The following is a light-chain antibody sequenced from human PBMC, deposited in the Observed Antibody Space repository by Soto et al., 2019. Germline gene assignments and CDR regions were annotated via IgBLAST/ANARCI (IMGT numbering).Light chain of an antibody. Sequence: SYELTHPPSVSVSPGQTARITCSGDALPKQYAYWYQQKPGQAPVLVIYKDSERPSGIPERFSGSSSGTTVTLTISGVQAEDEADYYCQSADSSGTYVLFGGGTKVTVL. CDR2: KDS. J-gene: IGLJ2*01. CDR3: QSADSSGTYVL. V-gene: IGLV3-25*03. CDR1: ALPKQY.